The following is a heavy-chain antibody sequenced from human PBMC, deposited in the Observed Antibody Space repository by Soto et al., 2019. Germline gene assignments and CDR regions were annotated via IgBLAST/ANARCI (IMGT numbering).Heavy chain of an antibody. Sequence: ESGGGLFQPGESLRLSCAAFGLTISGKKYVAWVRQAPGKGLEWVSALYDLDGSFYADSVKDRFTTSSDSSKTTVYLQMNDLRPDDTAVYYCATWHEREHAYDVWGQGTTVTVSS. CDR2: LYDLDGS. CDR3: ATWHEREHAYDV. V-gene: IGHV3-53*01. J-gene: IGHJ3*01. CDR1: GLTISGKKY. D-gene: IGHD1-1*01.